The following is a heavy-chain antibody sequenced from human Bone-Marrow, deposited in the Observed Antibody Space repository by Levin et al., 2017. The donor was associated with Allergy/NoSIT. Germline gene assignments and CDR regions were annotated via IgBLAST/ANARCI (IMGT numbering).Heavy chain of an antibody. D-gene: IGHD5-18*01. CDR1: GGSISSSNW. Sequence: SQTLSLTCAVSGGSISSSNWWSWVRQPPGKGLEWIGEIYHSGSTNYNPSLKSRVTISVDKSKNQFSLKLSSVTAADTAVYYCATGTGGPTAMDPGDYWGQGTLVTVSS. J-gene: IGHJ4*02. V-gene: IGHV4-4*02. CDR3: ATGTGGPTAMDPGDY. CDR2: IYHSGST.